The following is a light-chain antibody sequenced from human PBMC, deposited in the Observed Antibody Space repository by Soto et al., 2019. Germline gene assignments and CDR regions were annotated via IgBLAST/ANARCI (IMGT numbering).Light chain of an antibody. J-gene: IGKJ5*01. CDR2: AAS. CDR1: QSISSY. Sequence: DIQMTQSPSSLSASVGDRVTINCLASQSISSYLNWYQQKPGKAPKLLIYAASSLQSGVPSKFSGSGSGTDFTLTISSLQPEDFATYYCQQSYSTLITFGQGTRLEIK. V-gene: IGKV1-39*01. CDR3: QQSYSTLIT.